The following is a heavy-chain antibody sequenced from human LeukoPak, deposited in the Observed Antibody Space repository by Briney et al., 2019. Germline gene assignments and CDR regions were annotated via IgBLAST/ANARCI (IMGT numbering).Heavy chain of an antibody. CDR1: GGTFSSYA. CDR2: IIPIFGTA. D-gene: IGHD5-12*01. V-gene: IGHV1-69*05. CDR3: ARSERGYDYWWYFDY. J-gene: IGHJ4*02. Sequence: GSSVKVSCKASGGTFSSYAISWVRQAPGQGLEWMGGIIPIFGTANYAQKFQGRVTITTDESTSTAYMELSSLRSEDTAVYYCARSERGYDYWWYFDYWGQGTLVTVSS.